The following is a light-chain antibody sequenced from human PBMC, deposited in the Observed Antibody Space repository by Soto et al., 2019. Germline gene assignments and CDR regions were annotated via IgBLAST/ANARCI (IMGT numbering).Light chain of an antibody. J-gene: IGLJ3*02. Sequence: QSALTQPASVSGSPGLSITISCTGTSSDVGTYNYVSWYQQHPGKAPKLMIYEVSHRPSGISNRFSGSKSGSTAFLTISGLQAEDEADYFCSSYTSSSTLVLFGGGTKVTVL. CDR1: SSDVGTYNY. V-gene: IGLV2-14*01. CDR3: SSYTSSSTLVL. CDR2: EVS.